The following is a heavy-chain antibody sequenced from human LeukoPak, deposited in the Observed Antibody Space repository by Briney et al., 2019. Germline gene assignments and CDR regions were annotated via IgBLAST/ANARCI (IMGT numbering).Heavy chain of an antibody. D-gene: IGHD2-15*01. CDR1: GASISDYY. CDR3: ARHSETCSGAYCFLAYFDY. J-gene: IGHJ4*02. CDR2: IHYSGRT. Sequence: SETLSFTGTVSGASISDYYWSWFRQPPGKGLEWIGFIHYSGRTDSNPSLKSRLTISVDTPRNHFSLRLSSVTAADTAVYYCARHSETCSGAYCFLAYFDYWGQGALVTVSS. V-gene: IGHV4-59*08.